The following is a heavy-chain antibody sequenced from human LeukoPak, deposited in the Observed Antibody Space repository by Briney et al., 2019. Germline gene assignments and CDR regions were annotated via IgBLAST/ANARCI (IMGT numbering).Heavy chain of an antibody. CDR3: AREGTLDSSGYYLGY. J-gene: IGHJ4*02. CDR1: GGSISSYY. D-gene: IGHD3-22*01. Sequence: SETLSLTCTVSGGSISSYYWSWIRQPPGKGLEWIGYIYYNGNTNYNPSLKSRVAISVDTSKNQFSLKLSSVTAADTAVYYCAREGTLDSSGYYLGYWGQGTPVTVSS. V-gene: IGHV4-59*01. CDR2: IYYNGNT.